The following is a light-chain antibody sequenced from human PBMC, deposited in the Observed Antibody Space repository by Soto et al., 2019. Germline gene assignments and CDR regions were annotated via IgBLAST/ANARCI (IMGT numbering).Light chain of an antibody. CDR3: MQGTHWPPTT. V-gene: IGKV2-30*01. J-gene: IGKJ5*01. CDR2: KGS. Sequence: DVVMTQSPLSLPVTLGQPASISCRSSQSLVYSDGNTYLNWCQQRPGQSPRRLIYKGSNRDSGVPDRFSGSGSGTDFTLKISRVEAEDVGVYYCMQGTHWPPTTFGQGTRLEI. CDR1: QSLVYSDGNTY.